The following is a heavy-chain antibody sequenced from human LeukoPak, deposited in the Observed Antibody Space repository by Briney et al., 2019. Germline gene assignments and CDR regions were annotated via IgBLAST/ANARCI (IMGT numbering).Heavy chain of an antibody. J-gene: IGHJ4*02. CDR2: ISAHNGNT. CDR1: GYTFTSYG. Sequence: ASVKVSCKASGYTFTSYGISWVRQAPGQGLEWMGWISAHNGNTNYTQKLQGRVTMTTDTSASTAYMELRSLRSDDTAVYYCAREQTYYFDYWGQGTLVTVSS. V-gene: IGHV1-18*01. CDR3: AREQTYYFDY.